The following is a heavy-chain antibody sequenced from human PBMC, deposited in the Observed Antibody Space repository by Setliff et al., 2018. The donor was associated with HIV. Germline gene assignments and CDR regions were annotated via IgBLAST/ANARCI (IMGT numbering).Heavy chain of an antibody. V-gene: IGHV4-4*02. CDR1: GGSISTNYW. CDR2: INHSGST. CDR3: ARGRDYTGSWFRPFYLDF. J-gene: IGHJ4*01. D-gene: IGHD3-3*01. Sequence: SETLSLTCAVSGGSISTNYWWSWVRQPPGKGLEWLGEINHSGSTAYNLALESRVSMSIDTSKNQFSLKLTSVTAADTAIYYCARGRDYTGSWFRPFYLDFWGHGNLVTVSS.